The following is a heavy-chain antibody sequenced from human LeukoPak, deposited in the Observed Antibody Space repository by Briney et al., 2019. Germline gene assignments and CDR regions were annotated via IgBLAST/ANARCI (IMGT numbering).Heavy chain of an antibody. CDR1: GFTFSSYA. J-gene: IGHJ5*02. CDR3: AKVGVAGGYYWFDP. V-gene: IGHV3-23*01. CDR2: ITGSGGYT. D-gene: IGHD6-19*01. Sequence: PGRSLRLSCAASGFTFSSYAVSWVRQAPGKGLEWVSAITGSGGYTYNADSVKGRFTISRDNSKNTLYLQMNSLRAEDTAVYYCAKVGVAGGYYWFDPWGQGTLVTVSS.